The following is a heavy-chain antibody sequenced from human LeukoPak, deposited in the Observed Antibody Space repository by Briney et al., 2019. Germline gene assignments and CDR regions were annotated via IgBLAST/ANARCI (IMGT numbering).Heavy chain of an antibody. J-gene: IGHJ4*02. CDR1: GFMFTTYD. CDR3: ATDSYYFDRSGYSGDY. D-gene: IGHD3-22*01. Sequence: GGSLRLSCVASGFMFTTYDMNWFRQAPGKGLEWVSYIDSGGSAIFYADSVKGRFTISRDNAGNSLHLQMNNLRVEDTALYYCATDSYYFDRSGYSGDYWGQGTLVSVSS. V-gene: IGHV3-48*03. CDR2: IDSGGSAI.